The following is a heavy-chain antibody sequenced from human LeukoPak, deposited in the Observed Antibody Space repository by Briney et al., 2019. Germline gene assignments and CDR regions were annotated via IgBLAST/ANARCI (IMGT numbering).Heavy chain of an antibody. Sequence: SETLSLTCTVSGGSISSSSYFWDWIRQPPGKGLEWIGSIYYSGSTYYNPSLKSRLTISVDTSKNQISLRASSVTAADTAVYYCARRSGFWSGYYLFDYWGQGTLVTVSS. J-gene: IGHJ4*02. CDR3: ARRSGFWSGYYLFDY. D-gene: IGHD3-3*01. V-gene: IGHV4-39*01. CDR2: IYYSGST. CDR1: GGSISSSSYF.